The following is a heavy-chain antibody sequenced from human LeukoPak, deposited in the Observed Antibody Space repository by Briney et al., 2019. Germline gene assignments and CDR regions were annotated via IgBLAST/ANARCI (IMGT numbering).Heavy chain of an antibody. CDR2: IHPNSGGT. CDR1: GYTLTGYY. Sequence: GASVKVSCKASGYTLTGYYMHWVRQAPGQGLEWMGWIHPNSGGTNYAQKFQGRVTKTSDTSISTAYMELSRLRSDDTAVYYGARSGVVPAAIDWFDPWGQGTLVTVSS. V-gene: IGHV1-2*02. CDR3: ARSGVVPAAIDWFDP. J-gene: IGHJ5*02. D-gene: IGHD2-2*01.